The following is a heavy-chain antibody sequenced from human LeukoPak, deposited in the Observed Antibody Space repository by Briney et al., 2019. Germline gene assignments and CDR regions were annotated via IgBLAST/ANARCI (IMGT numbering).Heavy chain of an antibody. CDR2: INHSGST. CDR1: GGSFSGYY. V-gene: IGHV4-34*01. CDR3: ARSYYYGSGKIDY. J-gene: IGHJ4*02. D-gene: IGHD3-10*01. Sequence: ASETLSLTCAVYGGSFSGYYWSWIRQPPGKWLEWIGEINHSGSTNYNPSLKSRVTISVDTSKNRFSLKLSSVTAADTAVYYCARSYYYGSGKIDYWGQGTLVTVSS.